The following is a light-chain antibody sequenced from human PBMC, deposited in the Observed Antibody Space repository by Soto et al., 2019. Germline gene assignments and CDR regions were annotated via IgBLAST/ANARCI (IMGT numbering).Light chain of an antibody. CDR1: SSDVGGYEY. J-gene: IGLJ1*01. V-gene: IGLV2-14*01. CDR2: DVT. Sequence: QSALTRPASVSGSPGQSITISCTGTSSDVGGYEYVSWYQQHPGKAPKLILYDVTTRPSGVSNRFSGSKSGNTASLTISGLQAEDEADYYCTSYTTSIYVFGTGTKVTVL. CDR3: TSYTTSIYV.